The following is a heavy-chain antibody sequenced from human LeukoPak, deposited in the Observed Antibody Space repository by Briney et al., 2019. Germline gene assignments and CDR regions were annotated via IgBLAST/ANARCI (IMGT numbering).Heavy chain of an antibody. CDR1: GFTFSSYA. V-gene: IGHV3-23*01. CDR3: ARDLTFTSMVREYYFDY. Sequence: GGSLRLSCAASGFTFSSYAMSWVRQAPGKGLEWVSAISGSGGSTYYADSVKGRFTISRDNSKNTLYLQMNSLRAEDTAVYYCARDLTFTSMVREYYFDYWGQGTLVTVSA. J-gene: IGHJ4*02. CDR2: ISGSGGST. D-gene: IGHD5-18*01.